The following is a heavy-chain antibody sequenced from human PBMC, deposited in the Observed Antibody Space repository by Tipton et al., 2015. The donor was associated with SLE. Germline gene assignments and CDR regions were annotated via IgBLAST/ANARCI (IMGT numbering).Heavy chain of an antibody. D-gene: IGHD1-14*01. CDR3: ARGGIDVDY. CDR1: GFIFSSHE. Sequence: SLRLSCAGSGFIFSSHEMNWVRQAPGKGLEWVSYISRSGSSIYYSDPLKGRFTISRDNAKNSLYLQMNSLRADDTAVYYCARGGIDVDYWGQGTRVTVSS. J-gene: IGHJ4*02. CDR2: ISRSGSSI. V-gene: IGHV3-48*03.